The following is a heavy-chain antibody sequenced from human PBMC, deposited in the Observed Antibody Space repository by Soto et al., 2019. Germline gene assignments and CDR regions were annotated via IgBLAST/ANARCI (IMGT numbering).Heavy chain of an antibody. CDR1: GYSFDTYY. V-gene: IGHV5-51*01. D-gene: IGHD5-12*01. CDR2: IYPDDSES. Sequence: GESLKISCKGSGYSFDTYYIAWVRQMPGKGLEWMAIIYPDDSESTYSPSFRGQVTISVDKSIGTAFLQWRSLRASDTAIYYCARLNGYNYFDYWGRGTLVTVSS. CDR3: ARLNGYNYFDY. J-gene: IGHJ4*02.